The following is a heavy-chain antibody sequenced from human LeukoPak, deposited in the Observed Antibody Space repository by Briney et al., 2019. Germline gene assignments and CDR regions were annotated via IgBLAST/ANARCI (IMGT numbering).Heavy chain of an antibody. Sequence: GGSLRLSCAASGFTFSSYGMHWVRQAPGQGLEWVAVISYDGSNKYYADSVKGRFTISRDNSKNTLYLQMNSLRAEDTAVYYCAKEGGSYSGSYSRYFDYWGQGTLVTVSS. V-gene: IGHV3-30*18. J-gene: IGHJ4*02. D-gene: IGHD1-26*01. CDR3: AKEGGSYSGSYSRYFDY. CDR2: ISYDGSNK. CDR1: GFTFSSYG.